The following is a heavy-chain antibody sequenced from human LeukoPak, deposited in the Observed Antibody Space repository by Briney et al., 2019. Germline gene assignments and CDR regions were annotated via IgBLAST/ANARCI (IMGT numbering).Heavy chain of an antibody. CDR1: GFTFSSYA. V-gene: IGHV3-30-3*01. D-gene: IGHD3-22*01. Sequence: GGSLRLSCAASGFTFSSYAMHWVRQAPGKGLEWVAVISYDGSNKYYADSVKGRFTISRDNSKNTLYLQMNSLRAEDTAVYYCARDHSPNYYDDAFDIWGQGTMVTVSS. CDR3: ARDHSPNYYDDAFDI. J-gene: IGHJ3*02. CDR2: ISYDGSNK.